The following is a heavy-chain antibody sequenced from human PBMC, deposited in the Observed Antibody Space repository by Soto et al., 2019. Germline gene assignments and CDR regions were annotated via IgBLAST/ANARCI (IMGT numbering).Heavy chain of an antibody. Sequence: QVQLVESGGGVVQPGRSLRLSCAASGFTFSHYAMHWVRQAPGKGLEWVALMSYDGSNEYYADSVKRRFTISRDNSKNMLYLQMNSITAEDTAVYYCAKDGSHNFDYWGQGTLVTVSS. CDR1: GFTFSHYA. V-gene: IGHV3-30*18. D-gene: IGHD1-26*01. J-gene: IGHJ4*02. CDR2: MSYDGSNE. CDR3: AKDGSHNFDY.